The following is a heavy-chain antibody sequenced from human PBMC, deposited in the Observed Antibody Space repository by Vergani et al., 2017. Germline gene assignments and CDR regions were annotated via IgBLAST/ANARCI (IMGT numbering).Heavy chain of an antibody. Sequence: QVQLVQSGAEVKKPGASVKVSCKASGYTFTDYFMHWVRQAPGQGLEWMGWINPNSGGTNYAQKFQGRVTMTRDTSISTAYMELSNLRSDDTAVYYCARVGTSSDRDYCDYLGQGGLVAV. CDR2: INPNSGGT. V-gene: IGHV1-2*02. J-gene: IGHJ4*02. CDR1: GYTFTDYF. CDR3: ARVGTSSDRDYCDY. D-gene: IGHD2-2*01.